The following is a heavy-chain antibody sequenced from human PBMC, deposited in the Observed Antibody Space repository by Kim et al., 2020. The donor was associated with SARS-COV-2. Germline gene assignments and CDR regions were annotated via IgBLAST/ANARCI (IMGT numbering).Heavy chain of an antibody. V-gene: IGHV3-9*01. D-gene: IGHD4-17*01. Sequence: YADSVRGRFTISRDNAKKSLYLQMNSLRAEDTALYYCVKATTTVITPFDSWGQGTLVIVSS. CDR3: VKATTTVITPFDS. J-gene: IGHJ4*02.